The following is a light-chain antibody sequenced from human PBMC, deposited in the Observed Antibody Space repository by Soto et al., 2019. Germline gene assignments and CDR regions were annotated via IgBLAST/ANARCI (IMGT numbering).Light chain of an antibody. J-gene: IGKJ2*01. CDR2: QAS. V-gene: IGKV1-5*03. CDR3: QQYNSYPYT. CDR1: QSISSW. Sequence: DIPMTQSPSTLSASVGDRVTITCRASQSISSWLAWYQQKPGKAPNLLIYQASSLQSGVPSRFGGSGSGTEFTLTISSLQPDDFATYYCQQYNSYPYTFGQGTKVEIK.